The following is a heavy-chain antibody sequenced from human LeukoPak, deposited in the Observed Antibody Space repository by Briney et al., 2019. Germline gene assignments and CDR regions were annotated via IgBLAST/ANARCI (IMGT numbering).Heavy chain of an antibody. CDR1: GGSISSSSYY. Sequence: SETLSLTCTVSGGSISSSSYYWGWIRQPPGTGLEWIGSIYYSGSTYYNPSLKSRVTISVDTSKNQFSLKLSSVTAADTAVYYCARQVDGYKTYYYYYYMDVWGKGTTVTISS. J-gene: IGHJ6*03. CDR2: IYYSGST. CDR3: ARQVDGYKTYYYYYYMDV. D-gene: IGHD5-24*01. V-gene: IGHV4-39*01.